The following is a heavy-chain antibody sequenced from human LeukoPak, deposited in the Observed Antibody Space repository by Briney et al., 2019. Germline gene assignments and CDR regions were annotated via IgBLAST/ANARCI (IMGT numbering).Heavy chain of an antibody. CDR2: ITSSGSYI. J-gene: IGHJ3*02. CDR3: AKDFISYAVDI. D-gene: IGHD2/OR15-2a*01. Sequence: PGGSLRLSCAASGFTFSSYTMNWVRQAPGKGLEWVSSITSSGSYIYYADSVMGPFTISRDNAKNTLYLQLNSLRREDTAVYYCAKDFISYAVDIWGQGTLVTVSS. CDR1: GFTFSSYT. V-gene: IGHV3-21*01.